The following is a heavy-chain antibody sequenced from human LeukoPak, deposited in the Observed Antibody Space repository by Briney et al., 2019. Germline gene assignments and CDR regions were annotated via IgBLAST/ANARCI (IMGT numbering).Heavy chain of an antibody. CDR3: ARDSGGDTYNDYFDS. CDR1: GFSFNTYA. J-gene: IGHJ4*02. CDR2: INYNGDST. V-gene: IGHV3-64*01. D-gene: IGHD2-21*01. Sequence: GGSLRLSCAASGFSFNTYAMHWVRQAPGKGLEYVSAINYNGDSTYYANSVKGRFIISRDNSKKTLFLQMGSLRAEDTAVYYCARDSGGDTYNDYFDSWGQGTLVTVSS.